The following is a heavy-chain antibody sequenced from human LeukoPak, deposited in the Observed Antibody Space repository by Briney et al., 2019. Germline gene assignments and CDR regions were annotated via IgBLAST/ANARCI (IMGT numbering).Heavy chain of an antibody. V-gene: IGHV3-23*01. CDR3: AKDQGIAVAGPYFDY. J-gene: IGHJ4*02. Sequence: GGSLRLSCAVSGFTFSSHAMNWVRQAPGKGLEWVSAISGSGGSTYYADSVKGRFTISRDNSKNTLYLQMNSLGVEDTAVYYCAKDQGIAVAGPYFDYWGQGTLVTVSS. D-gene: IGHD6-19*01. CDR2: ISGSGGST. CDR1: GFTFSSHA.